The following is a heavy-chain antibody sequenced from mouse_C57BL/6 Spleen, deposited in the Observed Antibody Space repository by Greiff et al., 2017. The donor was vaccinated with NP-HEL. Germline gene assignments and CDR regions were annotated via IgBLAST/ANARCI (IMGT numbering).Heavy chain of an antibody. CDR2: IDPSDSYT. CDR3: AREGAMDY. V-gene: IGHV1-59*01. J-gene: IGHJ4*01. CDR1: GYTFISYW. Sequence: VQLQQPGAELVRPGTSVKLSCKASGYTFISYWMHWVKQRPGQGLEWIGVIDPSDSYTNYNQKFKGKATLTVDTSSSTAYMQLSSLTSEDSAVYYCAREGAMDYWGQGTSVTVSS.